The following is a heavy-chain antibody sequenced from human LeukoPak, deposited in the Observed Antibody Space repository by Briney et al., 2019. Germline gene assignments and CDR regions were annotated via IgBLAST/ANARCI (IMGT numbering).Heavy chain of an antibody. D-gene: IGHD5-18*01. Sequence: ASVKVSCKASGYTFTSYDINWVRQATGQGLEWMGRIIPIFGTANYAQKFQGRVTITTDESTSTAYMELSSLRSEDTAVYSCARTLDTADDYWGQGTLVTVSS. J-gene: IGHJ4*02. CDR3: ARTLDTADDY. V-gene: IGHV1-69*05. CDR1: GYTFTSYD. CDR2: IIPIFGTA.